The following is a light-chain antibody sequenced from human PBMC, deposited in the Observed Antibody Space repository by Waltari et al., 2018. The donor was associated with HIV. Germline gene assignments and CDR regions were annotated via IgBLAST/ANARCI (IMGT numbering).Light chain of an antibody. J-gene: IGKJ3*01. V-gene: IGKV3-20*01. CDR3: QQSGDSPFP. Sequence: EIVLTQSPGTLSLSPGDRATLSCRASQSVASTYLAWYPQRPGQPPRLLIYCASTRASGIPDRVSGSGAGTDFTLTISRLEPEDFVVYYCQQSGDSPFPFGPGTKVEI. CDR2: CAS. CDR1: QSVASTY.